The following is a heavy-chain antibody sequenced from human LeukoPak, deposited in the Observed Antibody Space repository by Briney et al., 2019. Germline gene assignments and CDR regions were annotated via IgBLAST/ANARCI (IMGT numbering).Heavy chain of an antibody. CDR1: GDSISSSSYY. V-gene: IGHV4-39*07. CDR3: ARVAGARGYYFDY. D-gene: IGHD1-26*01. Sequence: SETLSLTCTVSGDSISSSSYYWGWIRQPPGKGLEWIGSIYYSGSTYYNPSLKSRVTISVDTSKNQFSLKLSSVTAADTAVYYCARVAGARGYYFDYWGQGTLVTVSS. J-gene: IGHJ4*02. CDR2: IYYSGST.